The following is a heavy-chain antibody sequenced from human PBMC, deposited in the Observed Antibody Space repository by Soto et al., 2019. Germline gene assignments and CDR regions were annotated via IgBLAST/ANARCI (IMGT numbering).Heavy chain of an antibody. Sequence: PGGSLRLSCAASGFTFSSYGMHWVRQAPGKGLEWVAVIWYDGSNKYYADSVKGRFTISRDNSKNTLYLQMNSLRAEDTAVYYCARDQADSSGWYYFDYWGQGTLVTVSS. CDR1: GFTFSSYG. CDR3: ARDQADSSGWYYFDY. CDR2: IWYDGSNK. D-gene: IGHD6-19*01. V-gene: IGHV3-33*01. J-gene: IGHJ4*02.